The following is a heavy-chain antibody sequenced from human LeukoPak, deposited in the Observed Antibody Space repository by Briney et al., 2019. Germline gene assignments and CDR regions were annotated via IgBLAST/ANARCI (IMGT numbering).Heavy chain of an antibody. CDR2: ISTSSSTI. CDR1: GFTFSSYE. V-gene: IGHV3-48*01. Sequence: GGSLRLSCPASGFTFSSYEMNWVRQAPGKGLEWVSHISTSSSTIYYADSVKGRFTISRDNAKNSLYLQMNSLRAEDTAVYYCARDTYYYDSSGPDYWGQGTLVTVSS. CDR3: ARDTYYYDSSGPDY. D-gene: IGHD3-22*01. J-gene: IGHJ4*02.